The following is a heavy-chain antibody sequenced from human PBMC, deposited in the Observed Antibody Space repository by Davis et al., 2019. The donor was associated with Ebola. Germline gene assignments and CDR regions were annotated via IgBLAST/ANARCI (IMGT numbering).Heavy chain of an antibody. D-gene: IGHD2-2*01. CDR2: IIPIFGTA. V-gene: IGHV1-69*13. CDR3: ARDLLYCSSTSCYAGGGMDV. Sequence: SVKVSCKASGGTFSSYAISWVRQAPGQGLEWMGGIIPIFGTANYAQKFQGRVTITADESTSTAYMELSSLRSEDTAVYYCARDLLYCSSTSCYAGGGMDVWGQGTTVTVSS. CDR1: GGTFSSYA. J-gene: IGHJ6*02.